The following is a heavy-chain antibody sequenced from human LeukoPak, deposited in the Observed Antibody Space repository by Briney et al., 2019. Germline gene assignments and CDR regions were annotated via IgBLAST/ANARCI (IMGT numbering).Heavy chain of an antibody. CDR1: GGTFSTYA. CDR2: TIPIFGTA. CDR3: ARGDDYGGDYYYYYYMDV. J-gene: IGHJ6*03. V-gene: IGHV1-69*13. D-gene: IGHD4-23*01. Sequence: ASVKLSCKASGGTFSTYAIIWVRQAPGQGLEWMGGTIPIFGTANYAQTFQRRVTITADASTSTAYMELCSRTSEDTAVYYCARGDDYGGDYYYYYYMDVWGKGTTVTVSS.